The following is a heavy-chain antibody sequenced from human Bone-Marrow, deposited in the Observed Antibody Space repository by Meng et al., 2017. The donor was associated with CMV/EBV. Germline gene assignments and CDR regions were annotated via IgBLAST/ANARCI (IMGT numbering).Heavy chain of an antibody. CDR3: AKDLEATMIVVVRHAFDI. J-gene: IGHJ3*02. Sequence: GESLKISCAASGFTFSSYSMNWVRQAPGKGLEWVSSISSSSSYIYYADSVKGRFTISRDNAKNSLYLQMNSLRAEDKAVYYCAKDLEATMIVVVRHAFDICGQGTMVTVSS. CDR1: GFTFSSYS. V-gene: IGHV3-21*01. D-gene: IGHD3-22*01. CDR2: ISSSSSYI.